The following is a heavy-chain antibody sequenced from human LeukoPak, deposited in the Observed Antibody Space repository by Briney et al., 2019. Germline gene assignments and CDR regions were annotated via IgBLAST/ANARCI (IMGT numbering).Heavy chain of an antibody. J-gene: IGHJ5*02. V-gene: IGHV3-53*01. D-gene: IGHD3-22*01. CDR1: GFTASSNY. CDR2: IYSGGDT. CDR3: ARDWDDGRAVRPA. Sequence: PGGSLRLSCAASGFTASSNYMSWVRQAPGKGLECVAVIYSGGDTYYADAVTGRFTISRDKSKNTLYLQMNSLRAEDTAVYYCARDWDDGRAVRPAWGQGTLVTVSS.